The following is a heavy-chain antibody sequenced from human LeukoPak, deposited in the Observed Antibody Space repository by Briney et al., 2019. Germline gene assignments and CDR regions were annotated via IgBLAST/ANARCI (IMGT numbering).Heavy chain of an antibody. Sequence: PSETLSLTCSVSGGSISSYYWSWIRQPPGKGLEWIGYIYYSGSTNYNPSLKSRVTISVDPSNNQFSLKLSSVPAADTAVYYCARDNFRNAFDIWGQGTMVTVPS. CDR3: ARDNFRNAFDI. D-gene: IGHD3-3*01. J-gene: IGHJ3*02. V-gene: IGHV4-59*12. CDR2: IYYSGST. CDR1: GGSISSYY.